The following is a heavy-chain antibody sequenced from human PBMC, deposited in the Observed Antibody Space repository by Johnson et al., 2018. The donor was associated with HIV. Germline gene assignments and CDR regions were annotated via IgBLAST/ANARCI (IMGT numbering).Heavy chain of an antibody. CDR3: ARDDRISGSQGGYAFDI. Sequence: QVQLVESGGGVVQPGRSLRLSCAASGFTFSSYAMHWVRQAPGKGLEWVAVISYAGSNKYYADSVKGRFTISRDNSKNTLYLQMNSLRAEDTAVDYCARDDRISGSQGGYAFDIWGQGTMVTVSS. CDR1: GFTFSSYA. J-gene: IGHJ3*02. D-gene: IGHD1-26*01. V-gene: IGHV3-30-3*01. CDR2: ISYAGSNK.